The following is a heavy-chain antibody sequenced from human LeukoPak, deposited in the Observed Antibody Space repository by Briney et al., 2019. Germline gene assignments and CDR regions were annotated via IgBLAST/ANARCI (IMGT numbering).Heavy chain of an antibody. CDR2: ISSSSSYI. CDR1: GFTFSNAW. V-gene: IGHV3-21*01. CDR3: ARDAKYYYDSGGYYSIDH. Sequence: PGGSLRLSCAASGFTFSNAWMSWVRQAPGKGLEWVSSISSSSSYIYYADSVKGRFTISRDNAKNSLYLQMKSLRAEDTTVYYCARDAKYYYDSGGYYSIDHWGQGTLVTVSS. J-gene: IGHJ4*02. D-gene: IGHD3-22*01.